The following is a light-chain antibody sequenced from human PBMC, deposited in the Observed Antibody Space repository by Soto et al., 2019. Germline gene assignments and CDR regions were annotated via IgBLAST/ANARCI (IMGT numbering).Light chain of an antibody. V-gene: IGKV3-15*01. CDR3: QQYKDWPPIT. Sequence: EIVMTQSPASLSVYPGERATLSCRASQSVDIYLAWYQQRPGQAPRLLIYDTSIRAPGIPATFSGSGSGTEFTLTISSLQSEDVAGYYCQQYKDWPPITFGGGTKVQIK. J-gene: IGKJ4*01. CDR2: DTS. CDR1: QSVDIY.